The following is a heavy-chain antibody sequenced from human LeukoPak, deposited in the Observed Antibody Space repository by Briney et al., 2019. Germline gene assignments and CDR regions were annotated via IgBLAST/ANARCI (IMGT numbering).Heavy chain of an antibody. V-gene: IGHV3-21*01. J-gene: IGHJ6*04. CDR3: ARYIAAAGLDG. CDR2: ISSSSSYI. D-gene: IGHD6-13*01. Sequence: GGSLRLSCAASGFTISSYSMNWVRQVPGEGLEWVSSISSSSSYIYYADSVKGRFTISRDNAKNSLYLQMNSLRAEDTAVDYCARYIAAAGLDGWGKGTTVTVSS. CDR1: GFTISSYS.